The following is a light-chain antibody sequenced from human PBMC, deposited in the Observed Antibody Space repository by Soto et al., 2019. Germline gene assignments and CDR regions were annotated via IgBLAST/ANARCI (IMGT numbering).Light chain of an antibody. CDR3: QSYDITLSARYV. CDR2: GNS. J-gene: IGLJ1*01. Sequence: QSVLTQPPSVSGAPGQRVTISCTGSSSNIGAGYDVHWYQQLPGTAPKLLIYGNSNRPSGVPDRFSGSRSGTSASLAITGLQAEDEADYYCQSYDITLSARYVFGTGTKVTVL. V-gene: IGLV1-40*01. CDR1: SSNIGAGYD.